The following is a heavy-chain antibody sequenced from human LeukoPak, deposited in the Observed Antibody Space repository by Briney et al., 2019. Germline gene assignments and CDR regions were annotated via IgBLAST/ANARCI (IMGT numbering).Heavy chain of an antibody. CDR3: ARGLLYYDSSGYPHLYYFDY. J-gene: IGHJ4*02. D-gene: IGHD3-22*01. CDR2: INHSGST. CDR1: GGSISTYY. Sequence: SETLSLTCTVSGGSISTYYWSWIRQPPGKGLEWIGEINHSGSTNYNPSLKSRVTISVDTSKNQFSLKLSSVTAADTAVYYCARGLLYYDSSGYPHLYYFDYWGQGTLVTVSS. V-gene: IGHV4-34*01.